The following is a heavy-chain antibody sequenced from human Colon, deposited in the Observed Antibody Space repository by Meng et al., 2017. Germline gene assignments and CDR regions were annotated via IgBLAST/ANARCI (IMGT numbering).Heavy chain of an antibody. D-gene: IGHD1-26*01. Sequence: QVQVVQSGAEVKTPGASVKVSCKASGYTFTSYYIHWVRQAPGQGLEWMGMINPSRGSTTYAQKFQGRVTMTRDTSTTTVYMDLSSLKSEDTAVYYCARVEVGITSGDYWGQGTLVTVSS. V-gene: IGHV1-46*01. CDR1: GYTFTSYY. CDR3: ARVEVGITSGDY. J-gene: IGHJ4*02. CDR2: INPSRGST.